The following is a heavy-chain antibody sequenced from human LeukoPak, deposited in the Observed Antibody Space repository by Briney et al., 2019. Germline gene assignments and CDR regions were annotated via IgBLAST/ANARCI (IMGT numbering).Heavy chain of an antibody. D-gene: IGHD2-2*01. CDR3: AKASQGSSYYYYGMDV. CDR1: GFTFSSYG. V-gene: IGHV3-33*06. J-gene: IGHJ6*02. Sequence: PGGSLRLSCAASGFTFSSYGMHWVRQAPGEGLEWVAVIWYDGSNKYYADSVKGRFTISRDNSKNTLYLQMNSLRAEDTAVYYCAKASQGSSYYYYGMDVWGQGTTVTVSS. CDR2: IWYDGSNK.